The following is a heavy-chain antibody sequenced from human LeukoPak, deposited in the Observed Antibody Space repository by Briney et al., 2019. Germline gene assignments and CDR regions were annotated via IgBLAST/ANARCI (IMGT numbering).Heavy chain of an antibody. CDR3: AKDQSPYDSSGLDY. CDR1: GFTFDDYA. CDR2: ISWDGGST. J-gene: IGHJ4*02. Sequence: GGTLRLSCAASGFTFDDYAMHWVRQAPGKGLEWVSLISWDGGSTYYADSVKGRFTISRDNSKNSLYLQMNSLRAEDTALYYCAKDQSPYDSSGLDYWGQGTLVTVSS. V-gene: IGHV3-43D*03. D-gene: IGHD3-22*01.